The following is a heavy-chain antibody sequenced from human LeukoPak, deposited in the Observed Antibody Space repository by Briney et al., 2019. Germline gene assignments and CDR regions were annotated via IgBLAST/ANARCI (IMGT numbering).Heavy chain of an antibody. V-gene: IGHV3-23*01. D-gene: IGHD4-11*01. CDR3: AKDKTTVTL. J-gene: IGHJ4*02. CDR1: GFTLTTCD. Sequence: PGGSLRLSCAASGFTLTTCDMTWVRQAPGKGLEWVSAISRSGAGTFYADSVKGRFTISRDTSKNTLYLQMNSLRAEDTAVYYCAKDKTTVTLWGQGTLVTVSS. CDR2: ISRSGAGT.